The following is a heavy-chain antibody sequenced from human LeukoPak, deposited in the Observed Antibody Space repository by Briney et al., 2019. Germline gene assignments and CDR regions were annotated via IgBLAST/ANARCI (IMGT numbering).Heavy chain of an antibody. CDR2: ISAYNGNT. Sequence: ASVKVSCKASGYTFTSYGISWVRQAPGQGLEWMGWISAYNGNTNYAQKLQGRVTMTRDTSTSTVYMELSSLRSEDTAVYYCAREPQAAADFYYYYYYGMDVWGQGTTVTVSS. J-gene: IGHJ6*02. D-gene: IGHD6-13*01. CDR3: AREPQAAADFYYYYYYGMDV. CDR1: GYTFTSYG. V-gene: IGHV1-18*01.